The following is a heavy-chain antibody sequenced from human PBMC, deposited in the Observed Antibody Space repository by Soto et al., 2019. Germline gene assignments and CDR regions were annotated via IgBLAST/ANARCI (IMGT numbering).Heavy chain of an antibody. CDR2: ISAYNGNT. Sequence: QVQLVQSGAEVKKPGASVKVSCKASGYTFTSYGITWVRQAPGQGLEWMGWISAYNGNTNYAQKHQGRVTMTTDTSTSTAYMELRSLRSDETAVYYCASAVAGTFAFHIWGQGTMVTVSS. D-gene: IGHD6-19*01. CDR3: ASAVAGTFAFHI. CDR1: GYTFTSYG. J-gene: IGHJ3*02. V-gene: IGHV1-18*01.